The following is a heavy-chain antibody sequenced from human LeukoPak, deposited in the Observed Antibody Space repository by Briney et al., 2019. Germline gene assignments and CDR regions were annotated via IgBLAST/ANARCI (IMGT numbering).Heavy chain of an antibody. D-gene: IGHD3-10*01. CDR1: GFTFSSYG. V-gene: IGHV3-30*03. Sequence: GGSLRLSCAASGFTFSSYGMHWVRQAPGKGLEWVAVISYDGSNKYYADSVKGRFTISRDNSKNTLYLQMNSLRAEDTAVYYCARENYYGSGSYFSDNWFDPWGQGTLVTVSS. CDR2: ISYDGSNK. J-gene: IGHJ5*02. CDR3: ARENYYGSGSYFSDNWFDP.